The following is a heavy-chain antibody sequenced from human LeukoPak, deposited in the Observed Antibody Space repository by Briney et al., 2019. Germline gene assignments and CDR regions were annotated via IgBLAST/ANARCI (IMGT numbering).Heavy chain of an antibody. CDR3: AKDEGYCSSTSCPYNWFDP. D-gene: IGHD2-2*01. CDR2: ISGSGGST. J-gene: IGHJ5*02. CDR1: GFTFSSYA. V-gene: IGHV3-23*01. Sequence: GGSLRLSCAASGFTFSSYAMSWVRQAPGKGLEWVSAISGSGGSTYYADSVKGRFTISRDNSKNTLYLQMNSLRAEDTAVYYCAKDEGYCSSTSCPYNWFDPWGQGTLVTVSS.